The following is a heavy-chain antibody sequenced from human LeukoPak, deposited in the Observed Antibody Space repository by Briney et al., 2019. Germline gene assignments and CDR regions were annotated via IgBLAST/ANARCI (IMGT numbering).Heavy chain of an antibody. CDR3: TRSVFPYYFDC. J-gene: IGHJ4*02. CDR1: GFTFSNYW. Sequence: QPGGSLRLSCVASGFTFSNYWIHWVRQAPGKGLVWVSRTNNDGSSTTYADFVKGRFTSSRDNAKNTLYLRMDSLRAEDTAVYYCTRSVFPYYFDCWGQGTLVTVSS. D-gene: IGHD3-10*02. CDR2: TNNDGSST. V-gene: IGHV3-74*01.